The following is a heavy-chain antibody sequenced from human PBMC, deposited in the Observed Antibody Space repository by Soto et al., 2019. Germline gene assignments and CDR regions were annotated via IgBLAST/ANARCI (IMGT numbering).Heavy chain of an antibody. CDR3: VKDGSSGWPYFYDMDV. CDR1: GFTFSNAW. D-gene: IGHD6-19*01. CDR2: ISYDGRNK. Sequence: GGSLRLSCAASGFTFSNAWMSWVRQAPGKGLEWVAVISYDGRNKYYADAVKGRFTISRDNSKNTLYLQMSSLRAEDTAVYYCVKDGSSGWPYFYDMDVWSQGTTVTVSS. V-gene: IGHV3-30*18. J-gene: IGHJ6*02.